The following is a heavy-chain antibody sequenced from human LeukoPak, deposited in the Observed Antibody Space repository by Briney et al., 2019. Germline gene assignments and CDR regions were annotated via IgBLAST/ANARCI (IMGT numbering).Heavy chain of an antibody. CDR2: MYYSGNT. Sequence: SETLSLTCTVSVDSISGYYWSWIRQPPGKGLEWIGYMYYSGNTNYNPSLKSRLTTSLDTSKNQFSLKLSSVTAADTAVCYCARGKYYFDYWGQGTLVTVSS. CDR3: ARGKYYFDY. CDR1: VDSISGYY. J-gene: IGHJ4*02. V-gene: IGHV4-59*01.